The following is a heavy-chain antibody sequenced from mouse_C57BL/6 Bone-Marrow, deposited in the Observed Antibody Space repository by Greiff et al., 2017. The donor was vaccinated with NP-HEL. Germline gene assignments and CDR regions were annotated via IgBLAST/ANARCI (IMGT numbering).Heavy chain of an antibody. Sequence: QVQLQQSGAELVRPGTSVKLSCKASGYTFTSYWMHWVKQRPGQGLEWIGVIDPSDSYTNYNQKFKGKATLTVDTSSSTAYMQLSSLTSEDSAVYYCAPYYYGSRRGWYFDVWGTGTTVTVSS. V-gene: IGHV1-59*01. CDR1: GYTFTSYW. CDR2: IDPSDSYT. D-gene: IGHD1-1*01. CDR3: APYYYGSRRGWYFDV. J-gene: IGHJ1*03.